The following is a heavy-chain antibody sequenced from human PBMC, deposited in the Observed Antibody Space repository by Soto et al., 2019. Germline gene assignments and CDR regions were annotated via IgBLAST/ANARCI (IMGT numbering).Heavy chain of an antibody. V-gene: IGHV4-61*01. CDR1: GGSVSSGSYY. D-gene: IGHD5-12*01. CDR2: IYYSGST. Sequence: ETLSLTCTASGGSVSSGSYYWSWIRQPPGKGLEWIGYIYYSGSTNYNPSLKSRVTISVDTSKNQFSLKLSSVTAADTAVYYCARGSGRVATITDYWGQGTLVTVSS. J-gene: IGHJ4*02. CDR3: ARGSGRVATITDY.